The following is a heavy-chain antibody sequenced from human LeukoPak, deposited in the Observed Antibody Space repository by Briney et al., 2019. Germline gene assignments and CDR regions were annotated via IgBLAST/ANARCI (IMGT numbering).Heavy chain of an antibody. D-gene: IGHD5-18*01. CDR1: GYTFTSYD. J-gene: IGHJ4*02. CDR2: MNPNSGNT. Sequence: ASLKVSCKASGYTFTSYDINWVRRATGQGLGCMGWMNPNSGNTGYAQKSQGRVTMTRNTSISTAYMELSSLRSEDTAVYYCARENSYGRVDYWGQGTLVTVSS. V-gene: IGHV1-8*01. CDR3: ARENSYGRVDY.